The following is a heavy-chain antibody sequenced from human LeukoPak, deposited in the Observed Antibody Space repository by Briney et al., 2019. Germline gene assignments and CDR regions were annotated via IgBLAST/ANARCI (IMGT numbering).Heavy chain of an antibody. V-gene: IGHV1-2*02. D-gene: IGHD2-2*01. J-gene: IGHJ5*02. CDR1: GYTFTGYY. CDR3: ARDALGYCSSTSCAGNWFDP. Sequence: GASVKVSCKASGYTFTGYYMHWVRQAPGQGLEWMGWINPNSAGTNYAQKFQGRVTMTRDTSISTAYMELSRLRSDDTAVYYCARDALGYCSSTSCAGNWFDPWGQGTLVTVSS. CDR2: INPNSAGT.